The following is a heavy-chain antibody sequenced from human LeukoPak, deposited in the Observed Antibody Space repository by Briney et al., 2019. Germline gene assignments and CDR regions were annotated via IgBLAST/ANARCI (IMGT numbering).Heavy chain of an antibody. CDR3: ASPVQEMATIRTDY. D-gene: IGHD5-12*01. CDR1: GGSFSGYY. J-gene: IGHJ4*02. V-gene: IGHV4-34*01. Sequence: SETLSLTCAVYGGSFSGYYWSWIRQPPGKGLEWIGGINHSGSTNYNPSLKSRVTISVDTSKNQFSLKLSSVTAADTAVYYCASPVQEMATIRTDYWGQGTLVTVSS. CDR2: INHSGST.